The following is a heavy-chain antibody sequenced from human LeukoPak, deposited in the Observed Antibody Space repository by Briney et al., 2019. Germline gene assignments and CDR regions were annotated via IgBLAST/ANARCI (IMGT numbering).Heavy chain of an antibody. V-gene: IGHV4-30-2*01. CDR2: IYHSGST. CDR3: ARGSPRVAFDI. CDR1: GGSISSGGYS. Sequence: SQTLSLTCAVSGGSISSGGYSWSWIRQPPGKGLEWIGYIYHSGSTYYNPSLKSRVTISVDRSKNQFSLKLSSVTAADTAVYYCARGSPRVAFDIWGQGTMVTVS. J-gene: IGHJ3*02.